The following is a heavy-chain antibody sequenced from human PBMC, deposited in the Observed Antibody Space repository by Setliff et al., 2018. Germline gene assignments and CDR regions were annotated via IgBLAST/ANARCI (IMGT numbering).Heavy chain of an antibody. Sequence: ASVKVSCKASGYTFTTFGVSWVRQVPGQGLEWLGWISPHNGITRYGQKFQGRVTLTSETTTGTVYMELRSLGSDDTAVYYCSRLVRFCIRTSCQRLSGGEFWGQGTLVTVSS. CDR3: SRLVRFCIRTSCQRLSGGEF. CDR2: ISPHNGIT. D-gene: IGHD2-2*01. J-gene: IGHJ4*02. CDR1: GYTFTTFG. V-gene: IGHV1-18*01.